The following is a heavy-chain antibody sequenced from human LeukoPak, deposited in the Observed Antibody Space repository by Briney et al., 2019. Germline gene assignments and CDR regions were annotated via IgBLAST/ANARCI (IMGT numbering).Heavy chain of an antibody. CDR2: ISGSGGST. J-gene: IGHJ4*02. V-gene: IGHV3-23*01. CDR1: GFTFSRYA. Sequence: PGGSLRLSCAASGFTFSRYAISWVRQAPGKGLEWVAAISGSGGSTYYADSVKGRFTISRDNSKNTLYLQMNSLRAEDTAVYYCAKAFGLEWELLSPFDYWGQGTLVTVSS. D-gene: IGHD1-26*01. CDR3: AKAFGLEWELLSPFDY.